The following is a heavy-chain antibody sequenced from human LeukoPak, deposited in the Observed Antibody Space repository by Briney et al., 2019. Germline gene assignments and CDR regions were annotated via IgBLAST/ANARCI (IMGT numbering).Heavy chain of an antibody. CDR3: AAGPDSSSWYELAY. D-gene: IGHD6-13*01. V-gene: IGHV1-58*02. Sequence: ASVKVSCKASGFTFTSSAMQWVRQARGQRLEWIGWIVVGSGNTNYAQKFQERVTITRDMSTSTAYMELSSLRSEDTAVYYCAAGPDSSSWYELAYWGQGTLVTVSS. J-gene: IGHJ4*02. CDR2: IVVGSGNT. CDR1: GFTFTSSA.